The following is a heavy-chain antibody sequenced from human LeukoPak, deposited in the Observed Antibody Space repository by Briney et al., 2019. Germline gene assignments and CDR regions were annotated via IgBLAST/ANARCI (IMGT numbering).Heavy chain of an antibody. Sequence: GGSLRLSCAASGFTFSSYWMSWVRQAPGKGLEWVAVISYDGSNKYYADSVKGRFTISRDNSKNTLYLQMNSLRAEDTAVYYCARDGLYYYDSSGYYYEAYYYYGMDVWGQGTTVTVSS. CDR2: ISYDGSNK. CDR3: ARDGLYYYDSSGYYYEAYYYYGMDV. J-gene: IGHJ6*02. D-gene: IGHD3-22*01. CDR1: GFTFSSYW. V-gene: IGHV3-30-3*01.